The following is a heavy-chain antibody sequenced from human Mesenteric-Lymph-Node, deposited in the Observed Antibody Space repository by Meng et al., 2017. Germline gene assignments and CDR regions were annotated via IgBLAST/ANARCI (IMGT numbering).Heavy chain of an antibody. CDR1: GGSRSGSY. D-gene: IGHD2/OR15-2a*01. V-gene: IGHV4-34*10. Sequence: SETLSLTCAVYGGSRSGSYWSWIRRPPGKGLEWVGEFTRRGTTNYNPSLKGRVTMSVDTSKNQFSLTLNSVSAADTAVYYCAGADLLAGYYFDSWGQGTLVTVSS. J-gene: IGHJ4*02. CDR2: FTRRGTT. CDR3: AGADLLAGYYFDS.